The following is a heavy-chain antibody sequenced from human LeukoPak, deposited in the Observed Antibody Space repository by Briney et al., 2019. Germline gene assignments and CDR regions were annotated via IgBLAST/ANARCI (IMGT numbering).Heavy chain of an antibody. Sequence: HLGGPVRHSRAACRFPYSRYEMNCPGDAPGEGRVGVSYISSSGSTIYYADSVKGRFTISRDNAKNSLYLQMNSLRAEDTAVYYCAELGITMIGGVWGKGTTVTISS. V-gene: IGHV3-48*03. D-gene: IGHD3-10*02. CDR2: ISSSGSTI. J-gene: IGHJ6*04. CDR1: RFPYSRYE. CDR3: AELGITMIGGV.